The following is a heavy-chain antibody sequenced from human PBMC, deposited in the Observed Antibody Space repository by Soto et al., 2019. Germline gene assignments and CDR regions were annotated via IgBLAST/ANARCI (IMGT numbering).Heavy chain of an antibody. CDR1: GYAFSFG. V-gene: IGHV1-18*01. Sequence: VQSGGEVKKPGASVRVSCKASGYAFSFGFSWVRQAPGQGLEWMGWISASDGSTNSAQKFRGRISLTTDTSTHTAYLDLLSLTSDDTAVYFCATYYFGSGSYYRFDHWGQGTLVTVSS. CDR3: ATYYFGSGSYYRFDH. D-gene: IGHD3-10*01. J-gene: IGHJ4*02. CDR2: ISASDGST.